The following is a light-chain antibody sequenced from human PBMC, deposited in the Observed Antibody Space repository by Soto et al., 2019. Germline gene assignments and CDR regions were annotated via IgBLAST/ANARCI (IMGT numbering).Light chain of an antibody. J-gene: IGKJ5*01. CDR3: QQYNNWPS. CDR2: DIS. CDR1: QTVSRN. V-gene: IGKV3-15*01. Sequence: EVVLTQSPATLSVSPGERATLSCRASQTVSRNLAWYQQRPGQAPRVLIYDISNRAAGVPARFSGSGCETEFTLTIRSLQSEDFAVYFCQQYNNWPSFGPGTRLDI.